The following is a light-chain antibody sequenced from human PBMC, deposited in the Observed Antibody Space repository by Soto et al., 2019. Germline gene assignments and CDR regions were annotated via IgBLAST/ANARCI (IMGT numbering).Light chain of an antibody. CDR1: SSDVGGYNY. V-gene: IGLV2-14*01. CDR2: DVS. J-gene: IGLJ1*01. Sequence: QSALTQPASVSGSPGQSITISCTGTSSDVGGYNYVSWYQQHPGKAPRLMIYDVSNRPSGVSNRLSGSKSGNTASLTLSGLQAEDGAEYYCSSYTSSSTLVFGTGTKVTLL. CDR3: SSYTSSSTLV.